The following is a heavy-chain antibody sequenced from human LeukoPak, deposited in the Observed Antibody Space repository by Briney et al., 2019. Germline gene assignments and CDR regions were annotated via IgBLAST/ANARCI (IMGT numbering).Heavy chain of an antibody. Sequence: GGSLRLSCAASGFTFSSFWMSWVRQSPGQGLEWVANIQQDGSERYYVDSVKGRFTISRDNAKNSLYLQMNSLRSEDTAVYYCARDQGDPKKPRWHFDYWGQGTLVTVSS. J-gene: IGHJ4*02. D-gene: IGHD5-24*01. CDR2: IQQDGSER. CDR3: ARDQGDPKKPRWHFDY. CDR1: GFTFSSFW. V-gene: IGHV3-7*03.